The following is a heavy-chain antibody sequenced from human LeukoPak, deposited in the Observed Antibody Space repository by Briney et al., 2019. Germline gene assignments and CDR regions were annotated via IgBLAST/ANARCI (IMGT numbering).Heavy chain of an antibody. CDR3: AKAREWLLYHNYFDY. Sequence: GGSLRLSCAASGFTFSSYAMSWVRQAQGKGLEWVSAISGSGGSTYYADSVKGRFTISRDNSKNTLYLQMNSLRAEDTAVYYCAKAREWLLYHNYFDYWGQGTLVTVSS. J-gene: IGHJ4*02. V-gene: IGHV3-23*01. CDR1: GFTFSSYA. CDR2: ISGSGGST. D-gene: IGHD3-3*01.